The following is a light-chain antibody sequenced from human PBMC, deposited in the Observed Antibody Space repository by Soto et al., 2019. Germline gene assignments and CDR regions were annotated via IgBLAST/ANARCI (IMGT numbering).Light chain of an antibody. J-gene: IGKJ1*01. V-gene: IGKV1-8*01. CDR3: KQYYSYTWT. Sequence: AIRLTQSPSELSAFTCGRGNSTCRACQGISSYLAWYQQKPGKATKLLIYAASTLHSGVPSRFSGSGSGTDFTLNISCMQSEDFATYYCKQYYSYTWTFGQGTKVDIK. CDR1: QGISSY. CDR2: AAS.